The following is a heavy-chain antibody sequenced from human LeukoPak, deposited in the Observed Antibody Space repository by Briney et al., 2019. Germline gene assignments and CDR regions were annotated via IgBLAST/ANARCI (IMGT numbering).Heavy chain of an antibody. D-gene: IGHD3-22*01. CDR2: IKQDGSEK. CDR1: GFTFSTYW. Sequence: GGSLRLSCAASGFTFSTYWMSWVRQAPGKGLEWVANIKQDGSEKYYVDSVKGQFTISRDNAKNSLFLQMNSLRADDTAVYYCARDRGTYYYDSTSHYDAFDIWGQGTMVTVSS. CDR3: ARDRGTYYYDSTSHYDAFDI. J-gene: IGHJ3*02. V-gene: IGHV3-7*01.